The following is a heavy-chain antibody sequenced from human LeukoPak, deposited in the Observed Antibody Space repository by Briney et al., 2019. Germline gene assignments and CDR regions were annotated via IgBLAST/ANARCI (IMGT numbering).Heavy chain of an antibody. V-gene: IGHV3-30*18. CDR3: AKDPGYCSGGSCYPYYYFDY. J-gene: IGHJ4*02. D-gene: IGHD2-15*01. CDR2: ISYDGSNK. CDR1: GFTFSSYG. Sequence: SGGSLRLSYAASGFTFSSYGMHWVRQAPGKGLEWVAVISYDGSNKYYADSVKGRFTISRDNSKNTLYLQMNSLRAEDTAVYYCAKDPGYCSGGSCYPYYYFDYWGQGTLVTVSS.